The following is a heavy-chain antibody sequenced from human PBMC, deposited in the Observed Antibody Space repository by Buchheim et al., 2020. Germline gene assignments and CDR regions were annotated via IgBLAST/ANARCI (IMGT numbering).Heavy chain of an antibody. CDR3: ARARPGGSYLFDY. J-gene: IGHJ4*02. Sequence: EVQLVESGGGLVQPGGSLKLSCAASGFTFSSYWVHWVRQAPGKGLVWVSSISSSSSYIYYADSVKGRFTISRDNAKNSLYLQMNSLRAEDTAVYYCARARPGGSYLFDYWGQGTL. CDR2: ISSSSSYI. V-gene: IGHV3-21*01. CDR1: GFTFSSYW. D-gene: IGHD1-26*01.